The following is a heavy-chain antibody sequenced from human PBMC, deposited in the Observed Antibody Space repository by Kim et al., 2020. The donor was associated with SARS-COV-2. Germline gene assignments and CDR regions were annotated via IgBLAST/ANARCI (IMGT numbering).Heavy chain of an antibody. V-gene: IGHV4-39*07. CDR3: VRGRAGNTGGFDY. D-gene: IGHD3-10*01. CDR2: IYSNGGT. CDR1: GDSISGSTHY. J-gene: IGHJ4*02. Sequence: SETLSLTCSVSGDSISGSTHYWACIRQPPGKGLEWIGSIYSNGGTVYSPSLKSRLSMTVHTSKNQFSRKLSSMAAADTAVYYCVRGRAGNTGGFDYWGQGALVTVSS.